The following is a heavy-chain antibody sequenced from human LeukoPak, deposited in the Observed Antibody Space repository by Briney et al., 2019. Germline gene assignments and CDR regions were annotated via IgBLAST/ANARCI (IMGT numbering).Heavy chain of an antibody. V-gene: IGHV1-46*01. CDR3: ARDSRYCSSTSCYKPRNWFDP. CDR1: GYTFTSYY. Sequence: ASVKVSCKASGYTFTSYYMHWVRQAPGQGLEWMGIINPSGGSTSYAQKFQGRVTMTRDTSTSTVYMELSSLRSEDTAVYYCARDSRYCSSTSCYKPRNWFDPWGQGTLVTVSS. CDR2: INPSGGST. J-gene: IGHJ5*02. D-gene: IGHD2-2*02.